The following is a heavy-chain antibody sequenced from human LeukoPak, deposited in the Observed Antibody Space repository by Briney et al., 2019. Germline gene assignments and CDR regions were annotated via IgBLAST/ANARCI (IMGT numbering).Heavy chain of an antibody. J-gene: IGHJ4*02. D-gene: IGHD5-24*01. V-gene: IGHV6-1*01. CDR1: GDSVSSNSDA. Sequence: SQTLSLTCDISGDSVSSNSDAWNWIRQSPLRGLEWRGRTYYRSKWYNDYAVSVKSRITINPDTSKNQFSLQLNSVTPEDTAVYYCTRGAPVGSSREFDYWGQGTLVTVSS. CDR3: TRGAPVGSSREFDY. CDR2: TYYRSKWYN.